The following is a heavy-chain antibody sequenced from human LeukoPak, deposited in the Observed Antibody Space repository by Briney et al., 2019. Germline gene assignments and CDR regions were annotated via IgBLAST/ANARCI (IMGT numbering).Heavy chain of an antibody. Sequence: ASVKVSCKASGGTFISYAINWVRQATGQGLEWMGWMNPNSGNTGYAQKFQGRVTMTRNTSISTAYMELSSLRSEDTAVYYCARDESYSLGSGDYWGQGTLVTVSS. CDR1: GGTFISYA. CDR2: MNPNSGNT. D-gene: IGHD5-18*01. J-gene: IGHJ4*02. V-gene: IGHV1-8*02. CDR3: ARDESYSLGSGDY.